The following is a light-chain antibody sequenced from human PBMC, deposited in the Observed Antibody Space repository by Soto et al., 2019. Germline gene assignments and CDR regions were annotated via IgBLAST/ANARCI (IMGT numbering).Light chain of an antibody. Sequence: QSVLSQPPSASGSPGQSVTISCTGTSSDVGAYDYVSWYQQYPGKAPKLMIYEVTKRPSGVPDRFSGSKSGNTASLTVSGLQAEDEADYYCSSYAGSNNFVVFGGGTKLTGL. J-gene: IGLJ3*02. CDR2: EVT. CDR1: SSDVGAYDY. V-gene: IGLV2-8*01. CDR3: SSYAGSNNFVV.